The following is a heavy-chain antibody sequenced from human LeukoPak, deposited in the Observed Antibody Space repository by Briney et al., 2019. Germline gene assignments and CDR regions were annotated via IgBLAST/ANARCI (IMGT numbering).Heavy chain of an antibody. Sequence: ASVKVSCKASGYTFTSYAMNWVRQAPGQGLEWMGWISAYNGNTNYAQKLQGRVTMTTDTSTSTAYMELRSLRSDDTAVYYCARGPNSSGWYFDADYWGQGTLVTVSS. CDR1: GYTFTSYA. CDR3: ARGPNSSGWYFDADY. J-gene: IGHJ4*02. V-gene: IGHV1-18*01. CDR2: ISAYNGNT. D-gene: IGHD6-19*01.